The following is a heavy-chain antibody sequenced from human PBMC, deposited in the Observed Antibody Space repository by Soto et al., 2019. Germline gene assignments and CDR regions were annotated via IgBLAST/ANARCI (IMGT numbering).Heavy chain of an antibody. Sequence: QVQLQESGPGLVKPSQTLSLTCTVSGGSISSGGDYWNWIRQHPGKGLEWIGYIYYIGSTYYNPSLTSRVTLSLDTSKNQFSLQLSSVTAADTAVYYCARSVFPWGKGTLVNVAS. CDR2: IYYIGST. CDR3: ARSVFP. CDR1: GGSISSGGDY. J-gene: IGHJ5*02. V-gene: IGHV4-31*03.